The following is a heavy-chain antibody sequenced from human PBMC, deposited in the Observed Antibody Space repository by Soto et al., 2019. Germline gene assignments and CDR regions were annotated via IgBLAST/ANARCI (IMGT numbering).Heavy chain of an antibody. V-gene: IGHV3-11*06. CDR1: GFTFSDYY. J-gene: IGHJ4*02. CDR3: ARDLSVRPLFDY. D-gene: IGHD1-1*01. CDR2: SSNSGTFS. Sequence: GGSLRLSCEGSGFTFSDYYISWIRQAPGKGLEWISYSSNSGTFSRYADSVKGRFSISRDNTKNLLYLQMNSLRPEDTAVYYCARDLSVRPLFDYWGQGALVTVSS.